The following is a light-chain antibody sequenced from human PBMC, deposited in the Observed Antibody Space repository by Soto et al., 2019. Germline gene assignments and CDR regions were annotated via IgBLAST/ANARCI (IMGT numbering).Light chain of an antibody. Sequence: QSALTQPASVSGSPGQSITISCTGTSSDVGGYNYVSWYQQHPGKAPKLMIYDVSNRPSGVSNRFSGSKSGNTASLTISGLQAEDDADYYCSSYTSSSTLWVFGTGTKLTVL. CDR3: SSYTSSSTLWV. CDR1: SSDVGGYNY. V-gene: IGLV2-14*01. CDR2: DVS. J-gene: IGLJ1*01.